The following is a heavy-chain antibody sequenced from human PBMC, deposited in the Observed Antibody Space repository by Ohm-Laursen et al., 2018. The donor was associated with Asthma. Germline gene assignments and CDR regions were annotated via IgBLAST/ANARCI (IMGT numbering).Heavy chain of an antibody. Sequence: SLRLSCAATGFAFSSSAMSWVRQAPGKGLEWVSAISGSGGRTYYADSVKGRFTISRDNSKNTLYLQMNSLRAEDTAVYFCAKEVNSAGCSDYWGQGTLVTVSS. CDR1: GFAFSSSA. CDR3: AKEVNSAGCSDY. J-gene: IGHJ4*02. CDR2: ISGSGGRT. V-gene: IGHV3-23*01. D-gene: IGHD6-13*01.